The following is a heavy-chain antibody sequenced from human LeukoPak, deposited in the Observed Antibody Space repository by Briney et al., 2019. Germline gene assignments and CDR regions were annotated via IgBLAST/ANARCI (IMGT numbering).Heavy chain of an antibody. CDR2: IFYGGSS. Sequence: SETLSLTCTVSGGSISSSTYYWGWIRQPPGKGLEWIGSIFYGGSSHHNPSLKSRVTISVDTSKNQFSLKLSSVTAADTAIYYCARQGYGSRRGGYDYWGQGTLVTVSS. D-gene: IGHD3-10*01. CDR1: GGSISSSTYY. J-gene: IGHJ4*02. CDR3: ARQGYGSRRGGYDY. V-gene: IGHV4-39*01.